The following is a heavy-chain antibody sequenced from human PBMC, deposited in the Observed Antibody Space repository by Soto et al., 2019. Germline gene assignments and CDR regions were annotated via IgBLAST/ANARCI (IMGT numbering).Heavy chain of an antibody. Sequence: GGSLRLSCAASGFTVSSNYMSWVRQAPGKGLEWVSVIYSGGSTYYADSVKGRFTISRDNSKNTLYLQMNSLRAEDTAVYYCARDQREWLVKNYYYGMDVWGQGTTVTVSS. CDR2: IYSGGST. J-gene: IGHJ6*02. CDR3: ARDQREWLVKNYYYGMDV. V-gene: IGHV3-66*01. CDR1: GFTVSSNY. D-gene: IGHD6-19*01.